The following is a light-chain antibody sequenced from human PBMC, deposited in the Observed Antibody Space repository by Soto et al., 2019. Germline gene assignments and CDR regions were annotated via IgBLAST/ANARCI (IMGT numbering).Light chain of an antibody. CDR1: SGSVSSGYY. Sequence: QAVVTQEPSFSVSPGGTVTVTCGLSSGSVSSGYYPSWYQRTPGQSPRPLMYNTNTRSSGVPDRFSGSILGDKAALTITGAQADDESEYYCMLYMGSGIYVFGTGTKLTVL. CDR2: NTN. J-gene: IGLJ1*01. CDR3: MLYMGSGIYV. V-gene: IGLV8-61*01.